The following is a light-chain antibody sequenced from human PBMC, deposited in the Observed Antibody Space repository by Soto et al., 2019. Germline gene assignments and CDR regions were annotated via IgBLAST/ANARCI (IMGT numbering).Light chain of an antibody. CDR2: ATS. J-gene: IGKJ2*01. V-gene: IGKV1-39*01. Sequence: DIQMTQFPSSLSASVGDRVTFTCRASHHIVTYLHWFHQKPGKAPDLLIYATSNVQTGVPSRFRGSGSGTDFTLTISGLQPDDVGTYYCQQTYSTPYTVGQGTNLEIK. CDR3: QQTYSTPYT. CDR1: HHIVTY.